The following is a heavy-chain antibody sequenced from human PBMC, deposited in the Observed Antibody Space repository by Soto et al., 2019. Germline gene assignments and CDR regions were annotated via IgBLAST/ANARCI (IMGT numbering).Heavy chain of an antibody. D-gene: IGHD6-13*01. CDR2: IYPGDHET. Sequence: GESLKISCQCSGYTFSNFWIGCVRQLPGKGLEWMGIIYPGDHETRYSPSFNGKVTISADKSINTAYLQWNSLEASDTAFYFCARSPSSSPYFDYWGQGALVTVSS. CDR3: ARSPSSSPYFDY. CDR1: GYTFSNFW. V-gene: IGHV5-51*01. J-gene: IGHJ4*02.